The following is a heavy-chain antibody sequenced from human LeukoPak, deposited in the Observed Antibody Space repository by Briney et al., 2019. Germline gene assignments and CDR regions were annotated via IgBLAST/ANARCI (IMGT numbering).Heavy chain of an antibody. Sequence: AVKVSCKASGCSFSIYAISWVRQAPAQGLEWMGGIIPIFGTANYAQKFQGRVTITADKATNTAYMELSRLRSEDTAVYCCARCSSYDILTGYLKPPFDYWGQGPLVSVPS. J-gene: IGHJ4*02. D-gene: IGHD3-9*01. CDR2: IIPIFGTA. V-gene: IGHV1-69*06. CDR3: ARCSSYDILTGYLKPPFDY. CDR1: GCSFSIYA.